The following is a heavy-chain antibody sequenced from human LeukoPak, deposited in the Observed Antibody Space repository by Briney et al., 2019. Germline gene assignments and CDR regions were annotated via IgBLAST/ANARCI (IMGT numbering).Heavy chain of an antibody. Sequence: ASVKVSCKASGGTFSSYAISWVRQAPGQGLEWMGWINPNSGGTNYAQKFQGRVTMTRDTSISTAYMELSRLRSDDTAVYYCARVGDGRGYRGSEFDYWGQGTLVTVSS. V-gene: IGHV1-2*02. J-gene: IGHJ4*02. CDR3: ARVGDGRGYRGSEFDY. CDR2: INPNSGGT. D-gene: IGHD5-12*01. CDR1: GGTFSSYA.